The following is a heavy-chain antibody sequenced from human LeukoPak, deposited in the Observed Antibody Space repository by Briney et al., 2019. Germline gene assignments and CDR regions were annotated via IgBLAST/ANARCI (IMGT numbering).Heavy chain of an antibody. Sequence: TPAQTLSLTCTVSGGSISSGGYYWSWIRQHPGKGLEWIGYIYYSGSTYYNPSLKSRVTISVDTSKNQFSLKLSYVTAADTAVYYCAASGRRLSLDYWGQGTLVTVSS. CDR3: AASGRRLSLDY. V-gene: IGHV4-31*03. CDR1: GGSISSGGYY. D-gene: IGHD2-15*01. J-gene: IGHJ4*02. CDR2: IYYSGST.